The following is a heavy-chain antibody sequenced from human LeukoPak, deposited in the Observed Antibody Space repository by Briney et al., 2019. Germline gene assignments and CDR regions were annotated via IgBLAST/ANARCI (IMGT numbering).Heavy chain of an antibody. D-gene: IGHD2-21*02. CDR1: GFTFSSYA. CDR3: AKLIVVVTATGIDY. V-gene: IGHV3-23*01. J-gene: IGHJ4*02. Sequence: GGSLRLSCAASGFTFSSYAMSWVRQAPGKRLEWVSAISGSGGSTYYADSVKGRFTISRDNSKNTLYLQMNSLRAEDTAVYYCAKLIVVVTATGIDYWGQGTLVTVSS. CDR2: ISGSGGST.